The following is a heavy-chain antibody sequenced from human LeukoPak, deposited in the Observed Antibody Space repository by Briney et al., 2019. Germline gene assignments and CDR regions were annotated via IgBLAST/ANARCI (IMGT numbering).Heavy chain of an antibody. V-gene: IGHV4-39*07. D-gene: IGHD6-19*01. CDR1: GGSISSSSYY. J-gene: IGHJ4*02. CDR2: IYYSGST. Sequence: SETLSLTCTVSGGSISSSSYYWGWIRQPPGKGLEWIGSIYYSGSTYYNPSLKSRVTISVDTSKNQFSLKLSSVTAADTAVYYCARAGYSSGWYLDYWGQGTLVTVSS. CDR3: ARAGYSSGWYLDY.